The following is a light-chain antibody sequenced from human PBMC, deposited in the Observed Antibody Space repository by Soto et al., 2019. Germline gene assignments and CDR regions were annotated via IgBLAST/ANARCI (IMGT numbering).Light chain of an antibody. V-gene: IGKV3-20*01. CDR3: QQYNNWPPGT. J-gene: IGKJ1*01. CDR2: DSF. Sequence: EIVLTQSPGTLSLSPGQRATLSCRASQSVSSTYLAWYQQKPGQAPRLLIYDSFKRATGIPDRFSGSGSGTDFSLTISRLDPEDFAVYYCQQYNNWPPGTFGQGTKVEIK. CDR1: QSVSSTY.